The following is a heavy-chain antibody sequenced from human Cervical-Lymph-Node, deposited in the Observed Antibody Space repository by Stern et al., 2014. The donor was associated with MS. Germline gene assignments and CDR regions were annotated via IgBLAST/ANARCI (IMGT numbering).Heavy chain of an antibody. D-gene: IGHD1-1*01. CDR3: ARIGVTSTCPDY. J-gene: IGHJ4*02. CDR2: IDWDDDK. V-gene: IGHV2-70*04. CDR1: GFSISTNGMR. Sequence: QITLKESGPALVKPTQTLTLTCTFSGFSISTNGMRVGWIRQPPGKALEWLGSIDWDDDKFYSTSLKTRLPISKDTSKNQVVLTMTNMEPVDTATYFCARIGVTSTCPDYWGQGTLVIVSS.